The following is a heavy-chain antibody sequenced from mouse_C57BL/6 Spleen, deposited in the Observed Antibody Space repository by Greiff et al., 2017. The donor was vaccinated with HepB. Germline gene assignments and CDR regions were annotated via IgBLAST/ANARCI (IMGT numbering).Heavy chain of an antibody. Sequence: VKLVESGAELVRPGTSVKMSCKASGYTFTNYWIGWAKQRPGHGLEWIGDIYPGGGYTNYNEKFKGKATLTADKSSSTAYMQFSSLTSEDSAIYYCARNYGSSSFDYWGQGTTLTVSS. J-gene: IGHJ2*01. CDR3: ARNYGSSSFDY. CDR1: GYTFTNYW. V-gene: IGHV1-63*01. CDR2: IYPGGGYT. D-gene: IGHD1-1*01.